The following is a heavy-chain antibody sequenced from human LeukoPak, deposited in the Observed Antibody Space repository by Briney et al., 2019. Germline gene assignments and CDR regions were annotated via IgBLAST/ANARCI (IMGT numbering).Heavy chain of an antibody. CDR3: AREGSGMGSSTIDY. CDR1: GDTFSPYA. Sequence: GASVKVSCKTSGDTFSPYAINWVRQAPGQGLEWMGGIIPIFGSPNYPQKFQGRVTITADKSTSTAYMELSSLTSEDTAVYYCAREGSGMGSSTIDYWGQGTLVTVSS. CDR2: IIPIFGSP. D-gene: IGHD6-6*01. V-gene: IGHV1-69*06. J-gene: IGHJ4*02.